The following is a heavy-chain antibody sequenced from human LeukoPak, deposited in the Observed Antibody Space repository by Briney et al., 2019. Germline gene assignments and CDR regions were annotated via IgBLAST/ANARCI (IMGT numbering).Heavy chain of an antibody. V-gene: IGHV4-59*01. J-gene: IGHJ4*02. CDR1: GGSISSYY. Sequence: PSETLSLTCTVSGGSISSYYWSWIRQPPGKGLEWTGYIYYSGSTNYNPSLKSRVTISVDTSKNQFSLKLSSVTAADTAVYYCAGGIAVAGTVYWGQGTLVTVSS. D-gene: IGHD6-19*01. CDR3: AGGIAVAGTVY. CDR2: IYYSGST.